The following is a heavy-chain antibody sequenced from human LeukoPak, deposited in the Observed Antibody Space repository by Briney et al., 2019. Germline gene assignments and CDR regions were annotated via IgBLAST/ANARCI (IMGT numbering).Heavy chain of an antibody. V-gene: IGHV1-2*02. CDR3: ARLGGYSYGFDY. CDR1: GYIFTSYG. Sequence: GASVKVSCKASGYIFTSYGVSWVRQAPGQGLEWMGWINPNSGGTNYAQKFQGRVTMTRDTSISTAYMELSRLRSDDTAVYYCARLGGYSYGFDYWGQGTLVTVSS. CDR2: INPNSGGT. D-gene: IGHD5-18*01. J-gene: IGHJ4*02.